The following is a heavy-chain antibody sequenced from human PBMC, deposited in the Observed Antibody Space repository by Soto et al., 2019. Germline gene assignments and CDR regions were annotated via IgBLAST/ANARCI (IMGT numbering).Heavy chain of an antibody. D-gene: IGHD5-18*01. V-gene: IGHV4-34*01. J-gene: IGHJ6*02. CDR1: GGSFSGYY. CDR2: INHSGST. CDR3: AGDPWYSYEYYYGMDV. Sequence: SETLSLTCAVYGGSFSGYYWSWIRKPPGKGLEWIGEINHSGSTNYNPSLKSRVTISVDTSKNQFSLKLSSVTAADTAVYYCAGDPWYSYEYYYGMDVWGQGTTVTVSS.